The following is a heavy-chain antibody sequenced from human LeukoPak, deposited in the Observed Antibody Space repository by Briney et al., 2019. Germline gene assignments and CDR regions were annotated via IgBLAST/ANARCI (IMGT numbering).Heavy chain of an antibody. Sequence: GGSLRLSCAASGFTFRSYAMNWVRQAPGKGLEWVSSISGRGDNRYYADSVKGRFTISRDNSKNTLYLQMNSLRAEDTAVYYCAGPNSSGYHDAFDIWGQGTMVTVSS. CDR3: AGPNSSGYHDAFDI. V-gene: IGHV3-23*01. J-gene: IGHJ3*02. CDR2: ISGRGDNR. D-gene: IGHD3-22*01. CDR1: GFTFRSYA.